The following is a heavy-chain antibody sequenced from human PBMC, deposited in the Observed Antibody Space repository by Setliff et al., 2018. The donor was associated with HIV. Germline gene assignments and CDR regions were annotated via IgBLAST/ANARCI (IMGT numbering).Heavy chain of an antibody. Sequence: SETLSLTCSVSGGSISSRGYYWGWIRQPPGKGPEWIANILYGGNTYYNPSLKSRVTISVDTSKNHFSLKLNSVTAADTAVYFCARPTTGVGGGAAFDIWGQGTMVTVSS. D-gene: IGHD2-8*01. V-gene: IGHV4-39*02. J-gene: IGHJ3*02. CDR3: ARPTTGVGGGAAFDI. CDR2: ILYGGNT. CDR1: GGSISSRGYY.